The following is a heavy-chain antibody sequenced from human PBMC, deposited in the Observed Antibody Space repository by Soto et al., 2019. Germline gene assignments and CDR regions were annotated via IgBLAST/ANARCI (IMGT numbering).Heavy chain of an antibody. Sequence: SETLSLTCSVSGGSISTVGHYWTRIRQPPGKGLEWIGSIYHTGSTYYSKSLRSRLTMSVDTSKSQFSLRLSSVTAADTAVYYCARATGTLRSRNCDYWGQGSLVTVS. CDR1: GGSISTVGHY. CDR2: IYHTGST. J-gene: IGHJ4*02. D-gene: IGHD1-1*01. CDR3: ARATGTLRSRNCDY. V-gene: IGHV4-31*03.